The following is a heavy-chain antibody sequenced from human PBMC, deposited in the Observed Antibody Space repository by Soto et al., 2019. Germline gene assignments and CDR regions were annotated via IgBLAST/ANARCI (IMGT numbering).Heavy chain of an antibody. CDR3: AGSPRGFGELLPPRVPYYYYMDV. J-gene: IGHJ6*03. D-gene: IGHD3-10*01. CDR1: GGTFSSYT. V-gene: IGHV1-69*02. CDR2: IIPILGIA. Sequence: ASVKVSCKASGGTFSSYTISWVRQAPGQGLEWMGRIIPILGIANYAQKFQGRVTITADKSTSTAYMELSSLRSEDTAVYYCAGSPRGFGELLPPRVPYYYYMDVWGKGTTVTVSS.